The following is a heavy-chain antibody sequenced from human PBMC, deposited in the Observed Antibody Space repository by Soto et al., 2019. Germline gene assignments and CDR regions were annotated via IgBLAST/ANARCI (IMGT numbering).Heavy chain of an antibody. D-gene: IGHD3-3*01. Sequence: PGGSLRLSCAASGFTFSSYGMHWVHQAPGKGLEWVAVIWYDGSNKYYADSMKGRFTISRDNSKNTLYLQMNSLRAEDTAVYYCARDRLTIFGVVTHPDYWGQGTLVTVSS. J-gene: IGHJ4*02. V-gene: IGHV3-33*01. CDR2: IWYDGSNK. CDR1: GFTFSSYG. CDR3: ARDRLTIFGVVTHPDY.